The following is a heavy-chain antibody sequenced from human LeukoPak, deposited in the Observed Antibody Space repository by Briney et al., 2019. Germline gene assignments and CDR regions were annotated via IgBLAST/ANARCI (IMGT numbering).Heavy chain of an antibody. Sequence: GGSLRLSCAGSGFTFSNFWMSWVRQAPGTGLEWVAVIPYDGSRTDYTVSVNGRFTISRDNSKNTLYLQMNSLRTEDTAVYYCATAPLYSSSWYFRGYFDDWGQGTLVTVSS. CDR1: GFTFSNFW. V-gene: IGHV3-30*03. CDR2: IPYDGSRT. J-gene: IGHJ4*02. CDR3: ATAPLYSSSWYFRGYFDD. D-gene: IGHD6-13*01.